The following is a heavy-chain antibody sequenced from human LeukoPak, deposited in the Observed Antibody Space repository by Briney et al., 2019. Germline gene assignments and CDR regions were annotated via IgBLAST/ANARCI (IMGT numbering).Heavy chain of an antibody. Sequence: GGSLRLSCAASGFTLSSYSMNWVRQAPGKGLEWVSSISSSSYIQYADSVKGRFTISRDNAANSLYLQMNSLRVEDTAVYYCAKCITIFGVVGPDVWGQGTTVTVSS. CDR3: AKCITIFGVVGPDV. CDR2: ISSSSYI. V-gene: IGHV3-21*04. D-gene: IGHD3-3*01. CDR1: GFTLSSYS. J-gene: IGHJ6*02.